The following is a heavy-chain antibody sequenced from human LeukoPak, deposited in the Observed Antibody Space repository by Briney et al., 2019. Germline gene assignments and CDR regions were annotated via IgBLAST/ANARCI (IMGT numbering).Heavy chain of an antibody. D-gene: IGHD3-10*01. CDR2: MNPDSGNT. J-gene: IGHJ6*02. CDR1: GYTFTTYD. Sequence: GASVKVSCKASGYTFTTYDINWVRLATGQGLEYTGWMNPDSGNTGYAQKFQGRITMTSTTSMNTFYLEVSSLRSEDTAIYYCARTMVRGVPVGMDVWGQGTTVIVSS. CDR3: ARTMVRGVPVGMDV. V-gene: IGHV1-8*01.